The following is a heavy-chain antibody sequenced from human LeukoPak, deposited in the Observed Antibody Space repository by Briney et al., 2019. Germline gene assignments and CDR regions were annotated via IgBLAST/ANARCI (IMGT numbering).Heavy chain of an antibody. D-gene: IGHD3-22*01. CDR3: AKGLSSGYYSGFDY. V-gene: IGHV3-23*01. Sequence: GGSLRLSCAASGFSFISYAMSWVRQAPGKGLEWVAGISGSGVSTHYADSVEGRFTISRANSKSTVYLQMNSLRAEDTALYYCAKGLSSGYYSGFDYWGQGSLVTVSS. CDR1: GFSFISYA. CDR2: ISGSGVST. J-gene: IGHJ4*02.